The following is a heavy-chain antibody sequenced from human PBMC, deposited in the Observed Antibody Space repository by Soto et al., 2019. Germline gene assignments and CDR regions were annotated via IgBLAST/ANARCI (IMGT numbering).Heavy chain of an antibody. CDR1: GFTFSSYG. J-gene: IGHJ4*02. V-gene: IGHV3-30*18. Sequence: GSLRLSCAASGFTFSSYGMHWVRQAPGKGLEWVAVISYDGSNKYYADSVKGRFTISRDNSKNTLYLQMNSLRAEDTAVYYCAKGLMATIPFDFDYWGQGTLVTVSS. CDR2: ISYDGSNK. D-gene: IGHD5-12*01. CDR3: AKGLMATIPFDFDY.